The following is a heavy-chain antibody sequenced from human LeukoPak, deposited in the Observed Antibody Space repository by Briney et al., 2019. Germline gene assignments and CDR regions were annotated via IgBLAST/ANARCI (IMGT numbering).Heavy chain of an antibody. Sequence: KPSETLSLTCAVYGGSFSGYYWSWIRQPPGKGLEWIGEINHSGSTNYNPSLKSRVTISVDTSKNQFSLKLSSVTAADTAVYYCARGRVYDILTGYHSPNAFDIWGQGTMVTVSS. V-gene: IGHV4-34*01. D-gene: IGHD3-9*01. J-gene: IGHJ3*02. CDR1: GGSFSGYY. CDR3: ARGRVYDILTGYHSPNAFDI. CDR2: INHSGST.